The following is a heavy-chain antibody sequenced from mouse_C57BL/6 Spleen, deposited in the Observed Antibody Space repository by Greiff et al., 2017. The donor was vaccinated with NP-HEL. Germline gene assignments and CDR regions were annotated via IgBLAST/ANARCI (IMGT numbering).Heavy chain of an antibody. CDR2: ISYDGSN. D-gene: IGHD2-3*01. Sequence: EVHLVESGPGLVKPSQSLSLTCSVTGYSITSGYYWNWIRQFPGNKLEWMGYISYDGSNNYNPSLKNRISITRDTSKNQFFLKLNSVTTEDTATYYCARWLLRGEWYFDVWGTGTTVTVSS. J-gene: IGHJ1*03. CDR1: GYSITSGYY. V-gene: IGHV3-6*01. CDR3: ARWLLRGEWYFDV.